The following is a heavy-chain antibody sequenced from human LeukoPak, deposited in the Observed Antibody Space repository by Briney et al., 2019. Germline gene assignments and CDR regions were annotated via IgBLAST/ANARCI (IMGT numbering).Heavy chain of an antibody. CDR1: GGSFSGYY. J-gene: IGHJ5*02. Sequence: SETLSLTCAVYGGSFSGYYWSWIRQHPGKGLEWIGYIYYSGSTYYNPSLKSRVTISVDTSKNQFSLKLSSVTAADTAVYYCAREGDGYCSSTSCSAIWFDPWGQGTLVTVSS. D-gene: IGHD2-2*03. CDR2: IYYSGST. V-gene: IGHV4-31*11. CDR3: AREGDGYCSSTSCSAIWFDP.